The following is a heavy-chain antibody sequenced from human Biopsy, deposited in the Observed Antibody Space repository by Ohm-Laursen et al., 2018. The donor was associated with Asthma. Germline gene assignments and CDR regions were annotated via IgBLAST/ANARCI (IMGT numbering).Heavy chain of an antibody. D-gene: IGHD4-23*01. Sequence: SLRLSCAASGFTFGDYWMSWVRQVPGKGLEWVANIKHDGTEKNHVDSLKGRFTISRDNAKNSLYLQMNSLRAEDTAVYYCARAYGGSFFSGSFDTWGQGTMVTVSS. CDR1: GFTFGDYW. V-gene: IGHV3-7*03. CDR3: ARAYGGSFFSGSFDT. CDR2: IKHDGTEK. J-gene: IGHJ3*02.